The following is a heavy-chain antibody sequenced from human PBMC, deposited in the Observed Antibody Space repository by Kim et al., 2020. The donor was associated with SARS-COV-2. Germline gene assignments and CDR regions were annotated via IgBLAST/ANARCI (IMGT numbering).Heavy chain of an antibody. V-gene: IGHV4-31*03. J-gene: IGHJ5*02. CDR3: ARVFEWVEPAQGGWFDP. CDR2: IYYSGST. D-gene: IGHD3-9*01. Sequence: SETLSLTCTVSGGSISSGGYYWSWIRQHPGKGLEWIGYIYYSGSTYYNPSLKSRVTISVDTSKNQFSLKLSSVTAADTAVYYCARVFEWVEPAQGGWFDPWGQGTLVTVSS. CDR1: GGSISSGGYY.